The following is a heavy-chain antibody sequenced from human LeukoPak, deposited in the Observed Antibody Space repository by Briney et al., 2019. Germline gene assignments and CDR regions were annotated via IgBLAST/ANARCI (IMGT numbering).Heavy chain of an antibody. D-gene: IGHD5-18*01. CDR1: GGSISSYY. J-gene: IGHJ4*01. CDR3: ARRWVQLWHIDY. Sequence: SETLSLTCTVSGGSISSYYWSWIRQPPGKGLEWIGYIYYSGSTNYNPSLKSRVTISVDTSKNQFSLKLSSVTAADTAVYYCARRWVQLWHIDYWGHGTLVTVCS. CDR2: IYYSGST. V-gene: IGHV4-59*08.